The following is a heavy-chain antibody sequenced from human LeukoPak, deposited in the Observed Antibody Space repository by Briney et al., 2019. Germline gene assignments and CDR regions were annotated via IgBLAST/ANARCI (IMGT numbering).Heavy chain of an antibody. Sequence: GGPLRLSCAASGFTFSSYSMNWVRQAPGKGLEWVSSISSSSSYIYYADSVKGRFTISRDNAKNSLYLQMNSLRAEDTAVYYCARARDIAAAGDFDYWGQGTLVTVSS. CDR2: ISSSSSYI. D-gene: IGHD6-13*01. V-gene: IGHV3-21*01. CDR3: ARARDIAAAGDFDY. J-gene: IGHJ4*02. CDR1: GFTFSSYS.